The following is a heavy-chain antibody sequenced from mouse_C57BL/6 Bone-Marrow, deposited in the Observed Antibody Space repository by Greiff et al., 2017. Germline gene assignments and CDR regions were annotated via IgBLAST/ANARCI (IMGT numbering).Heavy chain of an antibody. CDR3: ARDVITTVVDGYFDV. Sequence: VQLQQSGAELMKPGASVKLSCKATGYTFTGYWLEWVKQRPGHGLEWIGEILPGSGSTNYNEKFKGKATFTADTSSNPAYMQLSSLTTEDSAIYYCARDVITTVVDGYFDVWGTGTTVTVSS. CDR2: ILPGSGST. V-gene: IGHV1-9*01. CDR1: GYTFTGYW. D-gene: IGHD1-1*01. J-gene: IGHJ1*03.